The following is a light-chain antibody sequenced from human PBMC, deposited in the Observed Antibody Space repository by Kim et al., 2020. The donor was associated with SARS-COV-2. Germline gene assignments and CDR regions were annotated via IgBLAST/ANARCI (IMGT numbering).Light chain of an antibody. Sequence: GQAVTIAGTGTSSDVGGFNYVSWYQHYPGKAPKVMIYDVNKRPSGVPDRFSGSKSGNTASLTISGLQAEDEAEYYCCSYAGSYTYVFGTGTKVTVL. CDR2: DVN. CDR3: CSYAGSYTYV. J-gene: IGLJ1*01. V-gene: IGLV2-11*01. CDR1: SSDVGGFNY.